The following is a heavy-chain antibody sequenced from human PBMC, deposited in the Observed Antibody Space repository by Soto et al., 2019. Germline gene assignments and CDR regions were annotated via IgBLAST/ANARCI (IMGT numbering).Heavy chain of an antibody. J-gene: IGHJ6*02. V-gene: IGHV3-72*01. Sequence: GSLRLSCAASGFTFSDHYMDWVRQAPGKGLEWVGRTRNKANSYTTEYAASVKGRFTISRDDSKNSLYLQMNSLKTEDTAVYYCASLRVMTTDGMDVWGQGTTVTVSS. CDR2: TRNKANSYTT. CDR1: GFTFSDHY. D-gene: IGHD3-16*01. CDR3: ASLRVMTTDGMDV.